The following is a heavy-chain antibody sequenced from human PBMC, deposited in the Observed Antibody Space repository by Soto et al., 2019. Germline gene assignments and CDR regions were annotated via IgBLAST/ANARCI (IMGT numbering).Heavy chain of an antibody. Sequence: QVQLVQSGAEVKKPGSSVKVSCKASGGTFSNYAISWVRQAPGQGLEWMGGIIPICGTTNYAQKFQGRVTITADESTSTAYMELSSLRSEDTAVYYCARDAIFGVVIRGIDYYYGMDVWGQGTTVTVSS. D-gene: IGHD3-3*01. CDR2: IIPICGTT. CDR1: GGTFSNYA. CDR3: ARDAIFGVVIRGIDYYYGMDV. J-gene: IGHJ6*02. V-gene: IGHV1-69*01.